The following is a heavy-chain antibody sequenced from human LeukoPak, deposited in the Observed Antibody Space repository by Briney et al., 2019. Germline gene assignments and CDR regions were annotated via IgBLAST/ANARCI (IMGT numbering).Heavy chain of an antibody. Sequence: SETLSLTCTVSGGSLSRYYWSWIRQPPGKGLEWIGYIYSTGSTNYNPSLKSRVTISIDTSRNQFSLSLTSVTAADTAVYYCARHESAVGALFYWGQGTLVTVSS. V-gene: IGHV4-59*08. CDR1: GGSLSRYY. CDR2: IYSTGST. J-gene: IGHJ4*02. CDR3: ARHESAVGALFY. D-gene: IGHD1-26*01.